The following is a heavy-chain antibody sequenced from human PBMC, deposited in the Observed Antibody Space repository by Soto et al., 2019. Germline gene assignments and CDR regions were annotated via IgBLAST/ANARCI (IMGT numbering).Heavy chain of an antibody. CDR1: GGTFSSYA. D-gene: IGHD1-1*01. Sequence: SVKVSCKASGGTFSSYAISWVRQAPGQGLEWMGGIIPIFGTANYAQKFQGRVTITADESTSTAYMELSSLRSEDTAVYYCARTTTRHPSTCFDPWGQGTLVTVSS. CDR3: ARTTTRHPSTCFDP. CDR2: IIPIFGTA. J-gene: IGHJ5*02. V-gene: IGHV1-69*13.